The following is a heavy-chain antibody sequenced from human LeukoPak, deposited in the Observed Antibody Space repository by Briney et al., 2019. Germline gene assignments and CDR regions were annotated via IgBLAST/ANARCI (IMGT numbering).Heavy chain of an antibody. CDR2: IIPIFGTT. J-gene: IGHJ4*02. D-gene: IGHD3-3*01. CDR1: GGTFTSYA. CDR3: ARGRAGYYDFCSGYFPLDY. V-gene: IGHV1-69*13. Sequence: SVKVSCKASGGTFTSYAISWVQQAPGQGLEWMGGIIPIFGTTNYAQKFPGRVTITADASTSTADMELSSLRSEDTAVYYCARGRAGYYDFCSGYFPLDYWGQGTLVTVSS.